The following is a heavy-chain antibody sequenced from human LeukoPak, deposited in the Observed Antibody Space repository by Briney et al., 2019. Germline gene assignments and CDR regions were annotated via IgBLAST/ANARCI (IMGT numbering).Heavy chain of an antibody. CDR2: IILPLDIT. D-gene: IGHD6-19*01. CDR1: GDTFSSSA. CDR3: ARSSVTGHFDF. Sequence: GASVKVSCKASGDTFSSSAISWVRQAPGQGLEVMGKIILPLDITNYAQQFQGGVTITTDKSTDTVFLELSSLRSQDTAVYYCARSSVTGHFDFWGQGTLVTVSS. J-gene: IGHJ4*02. V-gene: IGHV1-69*04.